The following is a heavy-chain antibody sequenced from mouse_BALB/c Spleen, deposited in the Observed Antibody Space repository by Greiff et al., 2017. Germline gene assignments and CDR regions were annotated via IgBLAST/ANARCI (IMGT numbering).Heavy chain of an antibody. CDR3: ARDGSSLYYYAMDY. CDR2: INPYNGDT. D-gene: IGHD1-1*01. V-gene: IGHV1-20*02. CDR1: GYSFTGYF. J-gene: IGHJ4*01. Sequence: EVQLQQSGPELVKPGASVKISCKASGYSFTGYFMNWVMQSHGKSLEWIGRINPYNGDTFYNQKFKGKATLTVDKSSSTAHMELRSLASEDSAVYYCARDGSSLYYYAMDYWGQGTSVTVSS.